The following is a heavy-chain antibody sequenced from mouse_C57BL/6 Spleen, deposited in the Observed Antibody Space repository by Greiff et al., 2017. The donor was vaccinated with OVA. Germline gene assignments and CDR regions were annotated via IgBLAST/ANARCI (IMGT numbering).Heavy chain of an antibody. CDR2: IDPETGGT. Sequence: QVQLQESGAELVRPGASVTLSCKASGYTFTDYEMHWVKQTPVHGLEWIGAIDPETGGTAYNQKFKGKAILTADKSSSTAYMELRSLTSEDSAVYYCTREEFAYWGQGTLVTVSA. CDR3: TREEFAY. J-gene: IGHJ3*01. V-gene: IGHV1-15*01. CDR1: GYTFTDYE.